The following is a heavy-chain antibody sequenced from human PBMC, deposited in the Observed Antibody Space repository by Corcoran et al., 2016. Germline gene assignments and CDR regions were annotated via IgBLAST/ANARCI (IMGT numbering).Heavy chain of an antibody. V-gene: IGHV3-53*01. Sequence: EVQLVESGGGLIQPGGSLRLSCAASGFTVSSNYMSWVRQAPGKGLEWVSVIYSGGSTYYAASVKGRFTISRDNSKNTLYLQMNSLRAEDTAVYYCASRQYYYDSSGPPGYFDYWGQGTLVTVSS. D-gene: IGHD3-22*01. J-gene: IGHJ4*02. CDR2: IYSGGST. CDR1: GFTVSSNY. CDR3: ASRQYYYDSSGPPGYFDY.